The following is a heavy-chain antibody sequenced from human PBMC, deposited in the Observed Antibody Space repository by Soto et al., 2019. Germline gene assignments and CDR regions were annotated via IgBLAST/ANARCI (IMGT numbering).Heavy chain of an antibody. CDR3: ARATVTDSGMADY. CDR2: INSDGSST. D-gene: IGHD4-4*01. V-gene: IGHV3-74*01. Sequence: GGSLRLSCAASGFTFGSYWMHWVRQAPGKGLVWVSRINSDGSSTSYADSVKGRFTISRDNAENTRYLQMNSLRAEDTAVYYCARATVTDSGMADYWGQGTLVTVSS. CDR1: GFTFGSYW. J-gene: IGHJ4*02.